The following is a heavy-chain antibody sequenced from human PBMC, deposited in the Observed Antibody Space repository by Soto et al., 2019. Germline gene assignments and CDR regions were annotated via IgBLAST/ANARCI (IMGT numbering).Heavy chain of an antibody. V-gene: IGHV1-46*01. J-gene: IGHJ4*02. D-gene: IGHD2-2*02. CDR2: INPDGGAT. CDR1: GYSFTFYY. CDR3: ARGRRHTF. Sequence: QVQLLQSGAEVKKPGASVIISCKASGYSFTFYYIYWVRPAPGQGLEWIGKINPDGGATTYAQTFQGRVAITSDASTGTVYLELSSLTSDDTAVYFCARGRRHTFWGQGTLVSVSS.